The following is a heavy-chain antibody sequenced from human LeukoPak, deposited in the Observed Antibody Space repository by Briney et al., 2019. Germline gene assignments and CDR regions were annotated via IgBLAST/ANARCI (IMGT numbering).Heavy chain of an antibody. CDR3: AKSEISPNYYDSSGYYNY. J-gene: IGHJ4*02. Sequence: GGSLRLSCAASGFTFSSYAVSWVRQAPGKGLEWVSAISGSGGSTYYADSVKGRFTISRDNSKNTLYLQMNSLRAEDTAVYYCAKSEISPNYYDSSGYYNYWGQGTLVTVSS. V-gene: IGHV3-23*01. CDR2: ISGSGGST. D-gene: IGHD3-22*01. CDR1: GFTFSSYA.